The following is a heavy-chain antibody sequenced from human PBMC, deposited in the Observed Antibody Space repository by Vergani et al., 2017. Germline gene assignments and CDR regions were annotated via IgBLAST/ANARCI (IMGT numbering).Heavy chain of an antibody. CDR1: ETNFSDYN. J-gene: IGHJ5*01. V-gene: IGHV1-2*02. Sequence: QVQLMQSGPVMKKPGGSMKVSCQASETNFSDYNIHWVRQAPGQGRQWMGWISPKTGDTDYLKRFQDRFTMTCDASTKTVYLKMTRLTSDDTAIYYCAHSWNFGRRDWFDSWGPGTLVTVSS. CDR3: AHSWNFGRRDWFDS. CDR2: ISPKTGDT. D-gene: IGHD1-26*01.